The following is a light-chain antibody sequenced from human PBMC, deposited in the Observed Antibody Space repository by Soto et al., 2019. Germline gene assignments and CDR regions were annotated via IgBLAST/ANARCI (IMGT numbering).Light chain of an antibody. J-gene: IGKJ4*01. CDR1: QGIGND. V-gene: IGKV1-6*02. CDR2: AAA. CDR3: LQDHNYPLN. Sequence: AIQMAQSPSSLSASVGDRVTITCRASQGIGNDVGWFQQKPGKAPKLLIYAAATLHSGVPSRFSGSRSGTDFTLTISSLQPEDFATYYCLQDHNYPLNVGGGTNVEIK.